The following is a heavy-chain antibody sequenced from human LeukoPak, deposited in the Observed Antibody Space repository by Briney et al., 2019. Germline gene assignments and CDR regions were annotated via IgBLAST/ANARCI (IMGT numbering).Heavy chain of an antibody. V-gene: IGHV1-2*04. CDR2: INPNSGGT. J-gene: IGHJ3*02. Sequence: ASVKVSCKASGDTFTGYYMHWVRQAPGQGLEWMGWINPNSGGTNYAQKFQGWVTMTRDTSISTAYMELSRLRSDDTAVYYCAREIAVAGTRAFDIWGQGTMVTVSS. CDR1: GDTFTGYY. CDR3: AREIAVAGTRAFDI. D-gene: IGHD6-19*01.